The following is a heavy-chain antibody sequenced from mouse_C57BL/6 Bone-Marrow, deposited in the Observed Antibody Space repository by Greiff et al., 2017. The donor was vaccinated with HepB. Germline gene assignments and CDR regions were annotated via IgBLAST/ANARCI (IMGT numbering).Heavy chain of an antibody. CDR1: GFTFSSYG. CDR2: INSGGGYT. Sequence: EVNVEQSGADLVKPGGSLKLSCAASGFTFSSYGMPWVRQTPDKRLEWVGTINSGGGYTNYPDKVKGRFTISRDNATNTPYLQMSSLKSEDTAMYYCASHGVSWGQGTLLTVSA. V-gene: IGHV5-6*01. J-gene: IGHJ3*02. CDR3: ASHGVS.